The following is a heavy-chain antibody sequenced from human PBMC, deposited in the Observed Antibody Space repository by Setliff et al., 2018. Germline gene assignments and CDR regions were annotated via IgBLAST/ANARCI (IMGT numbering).Heavy chain of an antibody. CDR2: IYYTGTA. CDR1: GDSISSTSYQ. V-gene: IGHV4-39*01. CDR3: ARHEFVGGYYGSVTYRHFDY. Sequence: SETLSLTCTVSGDSISSTSYQWGWVRQPPGKGLEWIGSIYYTGTAYYNPSLKSRVTISVDTSKNQFSLQVTSLAATDTSLYFCARHEFVGGYYGSVTYRHFDYWGQGILVTVSS. J-gene: IGHJ4*02. D-gene: IGHD3-10*01.